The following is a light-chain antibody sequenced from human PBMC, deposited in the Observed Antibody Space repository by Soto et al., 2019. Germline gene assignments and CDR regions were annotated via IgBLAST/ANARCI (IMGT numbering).Light chain of an antibody. J-gene: IGKJ1*01. Sequence: VLTQSQDTLSFCRAGRATLSCMASQSVSSYLARYQRKAGQAPRLLTYDASNRATGIPARFRGSGPGTGFTLTISTLEPEDFALYYCQQRTNWPLTFGEGTKVDIK. CDR2: DAS. CDR1: QSVSSY. V-gene: IGKV3-11*01. CDR3: QQRTNWPLT.